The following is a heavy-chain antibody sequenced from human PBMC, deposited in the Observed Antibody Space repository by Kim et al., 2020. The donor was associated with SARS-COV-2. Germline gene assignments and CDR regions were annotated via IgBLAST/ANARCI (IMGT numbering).Heavy chain of an antibody. D-gene: IGHD6-13*01. Sequence: SETLSLTCAVYGGSFSGYYWSWIRQPPGKGLEWIGEINHSGSTNYNPSLKSRVTISVDTSKNQFSLKLSSVTAADTAVYYCARAALGALYSSSWYSRFGYYYGMDVWGQGTTVTVSS. V-gene: IGHV4-34*01. CDR2: INHSGST. CDR1: GGSFSGYY. J-gene: IGHJ6*02. CDR3: ARAALGALYSSSWYSRFGYYYGMDV.